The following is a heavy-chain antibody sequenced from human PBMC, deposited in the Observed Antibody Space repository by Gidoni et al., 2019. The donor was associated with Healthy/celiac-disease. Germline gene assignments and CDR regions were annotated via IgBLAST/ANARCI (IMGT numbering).Heavy chain of an antibody. CDR2: ISYDGSNK. J-gene: IGHJ4*02. CDR3: AKDYSGSPLSGGY. Sequence: QVQLVESGGGVVQPGRSLRLSCAASGFTFSSYGMHWVRQAPGKGLEWVAVISYDGSNKYYADSVKGRFTISRDNSKNTLYLQMNSLRAEDTAVYYCAKDYSGSPLSGGYWGQGTLVTVSS. V-gene: IGHV3-30*18. CDR1: GFTFSSYG. D-gene: IGHD1-26*01.